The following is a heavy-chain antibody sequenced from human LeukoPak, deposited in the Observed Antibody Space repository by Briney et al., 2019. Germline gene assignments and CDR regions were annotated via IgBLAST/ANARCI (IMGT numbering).Heavy chain of an antibody. CDR3: AGAPYYYDSSGYYDY. CDR2: ISYSGST. Sequence: SETLSLTCTVSGGSISSSSYYWGWIRQPPGKGLEWIGSISYSGSTYYNPSLKSRVTISVDTSKNQFSVRLSSVTAADTAVYYCAGAPYYYDSSGYYDYWGQGTLVTVSS. D-gene: IGHD3-22*01. V-gene: IGHV4-39*07. J-gene: IGHJ4*02. CDR1: GGSISSSSYY.